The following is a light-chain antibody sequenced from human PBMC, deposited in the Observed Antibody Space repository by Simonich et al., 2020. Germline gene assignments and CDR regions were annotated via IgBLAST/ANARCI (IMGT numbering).Light chain of an antibody. V-gene: IGLV2-14*01. CDR1: SSAVGGYNY. CDR2: DVS. Sequence: QSALTQPASVSGSPGQSITISCTGTSSAVGGYNYVSWYKQHPGKAPKLMIYDVSKRPSGVSTRFSGSKSGNTASLTISGLQAEDEADYYCSSYTSSSTLVVFGGGTKLTVL. J-gene: IGLJ2*01. CDR3: SSYTSSSTLVV.